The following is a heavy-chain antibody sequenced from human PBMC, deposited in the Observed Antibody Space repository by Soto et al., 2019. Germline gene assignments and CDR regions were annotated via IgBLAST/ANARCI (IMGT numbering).Heavy chain of an antibody. J-gene: IGHJ4*02. CDR1: GFTFSSYD. Sequence: QVQLVESGGGVVQPGRSLRLSCAASGFTFSSYDMHWVRQAPGKGLEWVAVISYDGSNKYYADSVKGRFTISRDNSKNTLYLQMNSLRAEDTAVYYCARGPYDILTGVDYWGQGTLVTVSS. CDR2: ISYDGSNK. V-gene: IGHV3-30-3*01. CDR3: ARGPYDILTGVDY. D-gene: IGHD3-9*01.